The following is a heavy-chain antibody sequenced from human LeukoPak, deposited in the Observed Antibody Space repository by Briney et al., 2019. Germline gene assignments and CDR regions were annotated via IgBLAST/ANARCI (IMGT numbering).Heavy chain of an antibody. D-gene: IGHD2-2*01. Sequence: GGPLRLPCAASGFMFSSYWMTWVRQAPGKGLEWVANINQDGSIRYYVGSVQGRFTISRDNAKNSLYLQMYSLRAEDTAVYYCARTNAWHPGDYWGQGTLVTVSS. CDR3: ARTNAWHPGDY. V-gene: IGHV3-7*01. J-gene: IGHJ4*02. CDR2: INQDGSIR. CDR1: GFMFSSYW.